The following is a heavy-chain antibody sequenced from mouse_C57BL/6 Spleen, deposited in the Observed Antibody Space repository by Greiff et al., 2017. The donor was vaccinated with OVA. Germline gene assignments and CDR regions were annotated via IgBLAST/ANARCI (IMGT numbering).Heavy chain of an antibody. Sequence: QVQLQQPGAELVKPGASVKMSCKASGYTFTSYWITWVKQRPGQGLEWIGDIYPGSGSTNYNEKFKSKATLTVDTSSSTAYMQLSSLTSEDSAVYYCAREDYGSSYRYCDVWGTGTTVTVSS. CDR2: IYPGSGST. CDR1: GYTFTSYW. CDR3: AREDYGSSYRYCDV. J-gene: IGHJ1*03. V-gene: IGHV1-55*01. D-gene: IGHD1-1*01.